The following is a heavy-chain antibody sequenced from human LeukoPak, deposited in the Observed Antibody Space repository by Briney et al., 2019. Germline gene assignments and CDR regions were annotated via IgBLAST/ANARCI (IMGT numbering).Heavy chain of an antibody. Sequence: SETLSHTCTVSGGSISSSSFYWGWIRQPPGKGLEWIGSIYYSGNTYYNPSLKSRVTISVDTSKNQFSLKLSSVTAADTAVYYCAKHAGAFYYFGYWGQGTLVTVSS. CDR2: IYYSGNT. D-gene: IGHD1-26*01. V-gene: IGHV4-39*01. J-gene: IGHJ4*02. CDR3: AKHAGAFYYFGY. CDR1: GGSISSSSFY.